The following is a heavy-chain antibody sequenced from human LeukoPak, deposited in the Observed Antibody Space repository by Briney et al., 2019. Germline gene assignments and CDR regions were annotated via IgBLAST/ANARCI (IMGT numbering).Heavy chain of an antibody. CDR3: AKAKTYYFDY. CDR1: GFTFSSYS. CDR2: ISSSSSSI. V-gene: IGHV3-48*01. Sequence: PGGSLRLSCAASGFTFSSYSMNWVRQAPGKGLEWVSYISSSSSSIYYADSVKGRFTTSRDNAKNSLYLQMNSLRAEDTAVYYCAKAKTYYFDYWGQGTLVTVSS. J-gene: IGHJ4*02.